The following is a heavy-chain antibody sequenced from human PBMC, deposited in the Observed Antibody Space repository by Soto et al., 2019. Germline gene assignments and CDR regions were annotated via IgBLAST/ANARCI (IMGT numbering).Heavy chain of an antibody. Sequence: GGSLRLSCAASGFTVSSNYMSWVRQAPGKGLEWVSGLSDSGGSTYYADSVRGRFTISRDNAKNTLSLQMNSLRAEDTAVYYCARGAGGFDYWGQGTLVTVSS. J-gene: IGHJ4*02. CDR1: GFTVSSNY. D-gene: IGHD6-13*01. V-gene: IGHV3-66*01. CDR3: ARGAGGFDY. CDR2: SDSGGST.